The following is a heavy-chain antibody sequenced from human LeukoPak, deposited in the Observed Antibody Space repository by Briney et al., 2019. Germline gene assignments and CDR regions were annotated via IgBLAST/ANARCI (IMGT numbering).Heavy chain of an antibody. CDR2: ISGDGGST. CDR3: AKDMDGYYYYYGMDV. J-gene: IGHJ6*02. CDR1: GFTFSSYA. D-gene: IGHD5-24*01. Sequence: GGSLRLSCAASGFTFSSYAMIWVRQAPGKGLEWVSLISGDGGSTYYADSVKGRFTISRDNSKNSLYLQMNSLRTEDTALYYCAKDMDGYYYYYGMDVWGQGTTVTVSS. V-gene: IGHV3-43*02.